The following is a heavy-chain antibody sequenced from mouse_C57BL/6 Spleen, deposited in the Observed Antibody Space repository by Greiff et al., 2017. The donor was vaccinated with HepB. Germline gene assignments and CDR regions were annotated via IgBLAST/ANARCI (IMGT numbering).Heavy chain of an antibody. CDR1: GYTFTDYE. D-gene: IGHD1-1*01. CDR3: TTYYGSTRGPPGY. CDR2: IDPETGGT. V-gene: IGHV1-15*01. J-gene: IGHJ2*01. Sequence: VQLQQSGAELVRPGASVTLSCKASGYTFTDYEMHWVKQTPVHGLEWIGAIDPETGGTAYNQKFKGKAILTADKSSSTAYMELRSLTSEDSAVYDCTTYYGSTRGPPGYWGQGTTLTVSS.